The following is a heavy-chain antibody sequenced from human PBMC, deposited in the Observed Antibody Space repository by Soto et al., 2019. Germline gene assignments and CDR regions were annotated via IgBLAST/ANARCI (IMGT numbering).Heavy chain of an antibody. Sequence: GGSLRLSCAASGFTFSSYAMHWVRQAPGKGLEWVAVISYDGSNKYYADSVKGRFTISRDNSKNTLYLQMNSLRAEDTAVYYCAKAVRVRGVTQFDYWGQGTLVTVSS. V-gene: IGHV3-30-3*01. D-gene: IGHD3-10*01. CDR1: GFTFSSYA. CDR2: ISYDGSNK. CDR3: AKAVRVRGVTQFDY. J-gene: IGHJ4*02.